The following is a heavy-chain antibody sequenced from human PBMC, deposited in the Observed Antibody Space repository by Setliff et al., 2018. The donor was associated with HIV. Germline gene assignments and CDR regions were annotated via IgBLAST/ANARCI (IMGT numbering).Heavy chain of an antibody. Sequence: SETLSLTCTVSGGSISSSSYYWGWIRQPPGKGLEWIGSMYYSGSTYYNPSLNSRVTISVDASKNQFSLKLSSVTAADTAVYYCASLPPLYDSSGYYFDYWGQGTLVTVSS. CDR3: ASLPPLYDSSGYYFDY. J-gene: IGHJ4*02. CDR1: GGSISSSSYY. CDR2: MYYSGST. V-gene: IGHV4-39*01. D-gene: IGHD3-22*01.